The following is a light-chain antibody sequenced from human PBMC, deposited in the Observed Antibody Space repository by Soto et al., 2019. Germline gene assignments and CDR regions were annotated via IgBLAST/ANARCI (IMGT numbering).Light chain of an antibody. V-gene: IGLV2-14*03. Sequence: QSALTQPASVSGSPGQSITISCTGTSSDVGDYNFVSGYQQHPDKAPKLMIYDVSNRPSGVSSRFSGSKSGNTASLTISGLQAEDEADYYCSSYTASSTRVFGGGTTLTVL. CDR2: DVS. J-gene: IGLJ3*02. CDR1: SSDVGDYNF. CDR3: SSYTASSTRV.